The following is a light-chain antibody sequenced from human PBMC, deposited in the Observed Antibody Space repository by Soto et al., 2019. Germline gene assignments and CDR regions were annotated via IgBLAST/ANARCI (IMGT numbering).Light chain of an antibody. Sequence: QSVLTQPPSVSEAPRQRVTISCSGSSSNIGNNAVTWYQHLPGKAPKLLIYYDRLLPSVVSDRFSGSKSGTSASLAISGLQSEDEADYYCAAWDDSLNAVVFGGGTKLTVL. CDR3: AAWDDSLNAVV. CDR2: YDR. V-gene: IGLV1-36*01. J-gene: IGLJ2*01. CDR1: SSNIGNNA.